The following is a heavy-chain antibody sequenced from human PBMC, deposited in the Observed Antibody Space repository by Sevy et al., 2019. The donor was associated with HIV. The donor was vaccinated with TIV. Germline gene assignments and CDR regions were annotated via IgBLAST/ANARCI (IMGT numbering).Heavy chain of an antibody. CDR2: INPNNGDA. J-gene: IGHJ4*02. D-gene: IGHD3-10*01. V-gene: IGHV1-2*02. CDR3: VRGYFGSGSYRLLY. Sequence: ASVKVSCKASGYSFTGFYIHWMRQAPGQGLEWMGWINPNNGDAKYAQKYQGMVTMTRDTSATTTYMELTSLRSDDTAMYYCVRGYFGSGSYRLLYWGQGAPVTVSS. CDR1: GYSFTGFY.